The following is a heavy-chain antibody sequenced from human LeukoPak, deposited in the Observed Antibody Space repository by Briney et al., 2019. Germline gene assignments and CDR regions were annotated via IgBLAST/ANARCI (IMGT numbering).Heavy chain of an antibody. Sequence: SDTLSLTCAVSGYSISSGYYWGWIRQPPGKGLEWIGSIYHSGSTYYNPSLKSRVTISVDTSKNQFSLKLSSVTAVDTAVYYCARDQRGRYCSSTSCDNWFDPWGQGTLVTVSS. J-gene: IGHJ5*02. CDR3: ARDQRGRYCSSTSCDNWFDP. V-gene: IGHV4-38-2*02. CDR2: IYHSGST. D-gene: IGHD2-2*01. CDR1: GYSISSGYY.